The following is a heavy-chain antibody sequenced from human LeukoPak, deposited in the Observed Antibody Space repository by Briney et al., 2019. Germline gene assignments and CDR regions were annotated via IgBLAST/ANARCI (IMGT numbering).Heavy chain of an antibody. Sequence: PSETLSLTCTVSGDSISSGDYYWSWIRQPAGKGLEWIGRIYTSGSTNYNPSLKSRVTMSVDTSKNQFSLKLSSVTAADTAVYYCARDLYYGSGIFDYWGQGTLVTVSS. CDR1: GDSISSGDYY. CDR3: ARDLYYGSGIFDY. D-gene: IGHD3-10*01. CDR2: IYTSGST. V-gene: IGHV4-61*02. J-gene: IGHJ4*02.